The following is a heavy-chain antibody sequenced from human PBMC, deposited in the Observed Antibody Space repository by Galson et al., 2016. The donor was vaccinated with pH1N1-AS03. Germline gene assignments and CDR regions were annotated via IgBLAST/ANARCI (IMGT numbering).Heavy chain of an antibody. CDR3: TRLLHCINGGCYRGPYYGMDV. J-gene: IGHJ6*02. Sequence: SLRLSCAASGFSFSSYAMSWVRQAPGKGLEWVANIKQDGSGKYYVDSVKGRFTISRDNAKNSLYLQMSSLRAEDTAVYSCTRLLHCINGGCYRGPYYGMDVWGQGTTVTVSS. CDR1: GFSFSSYA. CDR2: IKQDGSGK. V-gene: IGHV3-7*01. D-gene: IGHD2-8*01.